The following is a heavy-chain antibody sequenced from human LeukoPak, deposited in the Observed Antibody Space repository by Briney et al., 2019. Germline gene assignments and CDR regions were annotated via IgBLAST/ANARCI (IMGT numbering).Heavy chain of an antibody. D-gene: IGHD3-22*01. J-gene: IGHJ4*02. Sequence: GGSLRLSCAASGFTFSSYSMNWVRQAPGKGLEWVSYISSSSSTIYYADSVKGRFTISRDNSKNTLSLQMNSLRADDTAIYYCTRSGYRHPYHFESWGQGTLVTVSS. V-gene: IGHV3-48*01. CDR1: GFTFSSYS. CDR2: ISSSSSTI. CDR3: TRSGYRHPYHFES.